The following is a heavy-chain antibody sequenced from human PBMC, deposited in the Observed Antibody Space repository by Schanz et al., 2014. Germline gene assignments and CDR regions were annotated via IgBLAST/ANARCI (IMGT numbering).Heavy chain of an antibody. CDR3: AREMDTAIGDY. Sequence: EVQLLESGGALEQPGGSLRLSCAASGITFSDYAMSWVRQAPGKGLEWVSAIGGDASRTYYADSVKGRFTISRDNSRNTLYLEIDTLRPEDTAVYFCAREMDTAIGDYWGQGTLVTVSS. J-gene: IGHJ4*02. CDR2: IGGDASRT. D-gene: IGHD5-18*01. V-gene: IGHV3-23*01. CDR1: GITFSDYA.